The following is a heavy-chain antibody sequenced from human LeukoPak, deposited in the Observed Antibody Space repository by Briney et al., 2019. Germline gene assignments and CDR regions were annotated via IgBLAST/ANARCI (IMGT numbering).Heavy chain of an antibody. V-gene: IGHV4-34*01. J-gene: IGHJ6*03. CDR2: INHSGST. Sequence: SETLSLTCAVYGGSFSGYYWSWIRQPPGKGLEWIGEINHSGSTNYNPSLKSRVTISVDTSKNQFSLKLSSVTAADPAVYYCAREVTVNYYYMDVWGKGTTVTVSS. D-gene: IGHD4-11*01. CDR1: GGSFSGYY. CDR3: AREVTVNYYYMDV.